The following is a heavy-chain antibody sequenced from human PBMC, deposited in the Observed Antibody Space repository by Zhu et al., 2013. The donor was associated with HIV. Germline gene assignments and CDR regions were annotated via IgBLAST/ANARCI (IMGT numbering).Heavy chain of an antibody. CDR3: AQRSSRIAARRGAFDY. J-gene: IGHJ4*02. D-gene: IGHD6-6*01. CDR2: INHSGST. Sequence: QVQLQESGPGLVKPSETLSLTCTVSGGSISSYYWSWIRQPPGKGLEWIGEINHSGSTNYNPSLKSRVTISVDTSKNEFSLKLSSVTAADTAVYYCAQRSSRIAARRGAFDYWGQGTLVTVSS. CDR1: GGSISSYY. V-gene: IGHV4-34*01.